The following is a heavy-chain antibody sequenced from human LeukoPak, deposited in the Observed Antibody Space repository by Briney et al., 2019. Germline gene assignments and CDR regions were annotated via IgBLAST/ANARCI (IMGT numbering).Heavy chain of an antibody. Sequence: GGSLRLSCAASGFTFSNYGMHWVRQAPGKGLEWVSAISGSGGSTYYADSVKGRFTISRDNSKNTLYLQMNSLRAEDTAVYYCAKDRYSYGAPFDYWGQGTLVTVSS. J-gene: IGHJ4*02. CDR3: AKDRYSYGAPFDY. D-gene: IGHD5-18*01. CDR1: GFTFSNYG. CDR2: ISGSGGST. V-gene: IGHV3-23*01.